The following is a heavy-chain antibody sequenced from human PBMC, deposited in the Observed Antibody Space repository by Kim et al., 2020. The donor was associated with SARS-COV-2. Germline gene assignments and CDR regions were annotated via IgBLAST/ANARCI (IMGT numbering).Heavy chain of an antibody. V-gene: IGHV3-20*01. CDR2: ST. CDR3: ARLVTNWFDP. J-gene: IGHJ5*02. Sequence: STGYADSVKGRFTISRDNAKNSLYLQMNSLRAEDTALYHCARLVTNWFDPWGQGTLVTVSS. D-gene: IGHD2-15*01.